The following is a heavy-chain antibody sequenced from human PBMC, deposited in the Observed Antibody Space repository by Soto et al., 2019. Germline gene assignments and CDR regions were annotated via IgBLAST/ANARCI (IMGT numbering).Heavy chain of an antibody. Sequence: GGSLRLSCTASGFTFGDYAMSRFRQAPGKGLEWVGFIRSKAYGGTTGYAASVKGRFTISRDDSKSIAYLQMNSLKTEDTAVYYCTRDHGVVVVAAAIDAFDSWGQGTMVTVSS. V-gene: IGHV3-49*03. D-gene: IGHD2-15*01. CDR2: IRSKAYGGTT. J-gene: IGHJ3*02. CDR1: GFTFGDYA. CDR3: TRDHGVVVVAAAIDAFDS.